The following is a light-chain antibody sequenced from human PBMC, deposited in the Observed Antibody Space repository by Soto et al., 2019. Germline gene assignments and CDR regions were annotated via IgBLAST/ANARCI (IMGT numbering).Light chain of an antibody. CDR3: KRSFSTTLT. Sequence: DIQMTQSPSSLSASVGDRVTITCRASQSISSYLHWYQQKPGKAPKLLIYAASSLQSGVPSRFSGSGSGKDFTLTISSLQPEDFATYYCKRSFSTTLTFGGGTKVEIK. V-gene: IGKV1-39*01. CDR1: QSISSY. J-gene: IGKJ4*01. CDR2: AAS.